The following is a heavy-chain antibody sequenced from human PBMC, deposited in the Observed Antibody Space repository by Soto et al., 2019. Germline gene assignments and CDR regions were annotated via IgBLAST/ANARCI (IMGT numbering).Heavy chain of an antibody. D-gene: IGHD1-20*01. Sequence: PSETLSLTCTVSGGSISSSSYYWGWIRQPPGKGLEWIGSIYYSGSTYYNPSLKSRVTISVDTSKNQFSLKLSSVTAADTAVYYCARDRITGGHYYYYGMDVWGQGTTVTVSS. CDR3: ARDRITGGHYYYYGMDV. J-gene: IGHJ6*02. CDR1: GGSISSSSYY. CDR2: IYYSGST. V-gene: IGHV4-39*07.